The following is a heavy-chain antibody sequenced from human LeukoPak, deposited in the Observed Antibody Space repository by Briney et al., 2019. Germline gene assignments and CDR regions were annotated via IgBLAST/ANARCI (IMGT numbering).Heavy chain of an antibody. J-gene: IGHJ4*02. CDR3: ARRARGSYLYYFDY. Sequence: PSETLSLTCTVSGGSISSSIYYWGWIRQPPGKGLEWIGSIFYSGSTYYNPSLKSRVTISVDTSKNQFSLKLSSVTAADTAVYYCARRARGSYLYYFDYWGQGTRVTVSS. V-gene: IGHV4-39*01. D-gene: IGHD3-10*01. CDR2: IFYSGST. CDR1: GGSISSSIYY.